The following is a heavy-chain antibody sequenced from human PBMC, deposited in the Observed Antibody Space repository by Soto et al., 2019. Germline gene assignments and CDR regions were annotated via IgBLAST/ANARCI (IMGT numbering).Heavy chain of an antibody. CDR3: AKDTRRYCTAFTCVPGFDP. D-gene: IGHD2-8*02. CDR1: GGTFGSYA. J-gene: IGHJ5*02. V-gene: IGHV1-69*01. CDR2: IIPIFGTA. Sequence: QVQLVQSGAEVKKPGSSVKVSCKASGGTFGSYAISWVRQAPGQGLGWMGGIIPIFGTANYAQKFQARVTITADESTRIAYMELRGVRSEVTAVDYGAKDTRRYCTAFTCVPGFDPWGQGTLVTVSS.